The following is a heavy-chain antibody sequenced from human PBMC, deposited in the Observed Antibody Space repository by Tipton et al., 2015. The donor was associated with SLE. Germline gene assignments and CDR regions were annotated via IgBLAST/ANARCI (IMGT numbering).Heavy chain of an antibody. CDR2: IYSGGST. J-gene: IGHJ6*02. D-gene: IGHD1-26*01. CDR1: GFTFSSYA. V-gene: IGHV3-23*03. CDR3: ASGKVGASPYYYGMDV. Sequence: GSLRLSCAASGFTFSSYAVSWVRQAPGKGLEWVSVIYSGGSTYYADSVKGRFTISRDNSKNTLYLQMNSLRAEDTAVYYCASGKVGASPYYYGMDVWGQGTTVTVSS.